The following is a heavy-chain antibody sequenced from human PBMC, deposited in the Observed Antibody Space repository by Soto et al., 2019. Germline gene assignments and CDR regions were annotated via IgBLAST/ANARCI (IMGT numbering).Heavy chain of an antibody. Sequence: SVKVSCKASGGTFSSYAISWVRQAPGQGLEWMGGIIPIFGTANYAQKFQGRVTITADESTSTAYMELSSLRSEDTAVYYCARDGGTYCGGDCYRLGMDVWGQGTTVTVSS. D-gene: IGHD2-21*02. CDR3: ARDGGTYCGGDCYRLGMDV. V-gene: IGHV1-69*13. J-gene: IGHJ6*02. CDR1: GGTFSSYA. CDR2: IIPIFGTA.